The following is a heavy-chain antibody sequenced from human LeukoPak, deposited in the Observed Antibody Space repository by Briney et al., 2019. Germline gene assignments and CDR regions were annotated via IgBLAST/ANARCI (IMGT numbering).Heavy chain of an antibody. D-gene: IGHD2-2*01. V-gene: IGHV3-9*01. CDR2: ISWNSGSI. Sequence: PGGSLSPSCAPPGSTFDDNAMHWARQVPGRGLEWASGISWNSGSIGFADSVKRRFTISRDNAKNSLYLQMNSLRAEDTALYYCAKGSGSGYSSSTSCYDYYYYYGMDVWGQGTTVTVSS. J-gene: IGHJ6*02. CDR3: AKGSGSGYSSSTSCYDYYYYYGMDV. CDR1: GSTFDDNA.